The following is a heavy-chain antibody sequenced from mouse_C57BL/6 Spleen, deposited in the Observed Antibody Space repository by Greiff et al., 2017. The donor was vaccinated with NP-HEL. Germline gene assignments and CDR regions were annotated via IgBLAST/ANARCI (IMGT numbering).Heavy chain of an antibody. V-gene: IGHV1-81*01. J-gene: IGHJ2*01. Sequence: VKLVESGAELARPGASVKLSCKASGYTFTSYGISWVKQRTGQGLEWIGEIYPRSGNTYYNEKFKGKATLTADKSSSTAYMELRSLTSEDSAVYFCANTITTGGSYYFDYWGQGTTLTVSS. CDR2: IYPRSGNT. D-gene: IGHD1-2*01. CDR3: ANTITTGGSYYFDY. CDR1: GYTFTSYG.